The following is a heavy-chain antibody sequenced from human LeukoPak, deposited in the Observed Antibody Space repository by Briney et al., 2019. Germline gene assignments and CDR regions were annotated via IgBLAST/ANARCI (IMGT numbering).Heavy chain of an antibody. CDR1: GVSISSSEW. CDR2: IHRDGRT. Sequence: SETLSLICAVSGVSISSSEWWIWVRQPPGQGLEWIGEIHRDGRTRYNPSLKSRVTTSIDYSKNQFSLKVSSVTAADTAIYYCGKTDIYFNPIDYWGPGSLVTVSS. V-gene: IGHV4-4*02. CDR3: GKTDIYFNPIDY. J-gene: IGHJ4*02. D-gene: IGHD3-9*01.